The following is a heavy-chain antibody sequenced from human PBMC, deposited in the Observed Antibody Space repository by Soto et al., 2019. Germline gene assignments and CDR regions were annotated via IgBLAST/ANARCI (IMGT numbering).Heavy chain of an antibody. J-gene: IGHJ4*02. D-gene: IGHD2-15*01. CDR1: GYTFTSYG. CDR2: ISAYNGNT. V-gene: IGHV1-18*01. Sequence: ASVKVSCKASGYTFTSYGISWVRQAPGQGLEWMGWISAYNGNTNYAQKLQGRVTMTTDTSTSTAYMELRSLRSDDTAVYYCARVYCSGGSCYGSNYWGQGTLVTVSS. CDR3: ARVYCSGGSCYGSNY.